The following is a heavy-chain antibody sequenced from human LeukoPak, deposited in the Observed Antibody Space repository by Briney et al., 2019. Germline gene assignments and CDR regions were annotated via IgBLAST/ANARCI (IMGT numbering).Heavy chain of an antibody. CDR1: GFTFDDYA. Sequence: GRSLRLSCAASGFTFDDYAMHWVRQAPGKGLEWVSGISWSSGSIGYADSVKGRFTISRDNAKNSLYLQMNSLRAEDMALYYCAKEGIVGATTSYFDYWGQGTLVTVSS. CDR3: AKEGIVGATTSYFDY. J-gene: IGHJ4*02. V-gene: IGHV3-9*03. CDR2: ISWSSGSI. D-gene: IGHD1-26*01.